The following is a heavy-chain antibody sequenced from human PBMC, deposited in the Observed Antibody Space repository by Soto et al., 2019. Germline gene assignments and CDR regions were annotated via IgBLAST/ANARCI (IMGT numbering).Heavy chain of an antibody. D-gene: IGHD5-12*01. CDR1: GYTFTSYG. CDR3: AVGGGGIVATKDY. J-gene: IGHJ4*02. V-gene: IGHV1-18*01. CDR2: ISVYNGNI. Sequence: QLVQSGAEVKKPGASVKVSCKASGYTFTSYGINWVRQAPGQGFEWMGWISVYNGNINYAQKFQGRGTMTTDTTTSKAYKELRGLESDDTAVYYCAVGGGGIVATKDYWGQGTLVTVSS.